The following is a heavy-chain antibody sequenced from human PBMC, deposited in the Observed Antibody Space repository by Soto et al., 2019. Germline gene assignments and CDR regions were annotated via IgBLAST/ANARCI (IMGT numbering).Heavy chain of an antibody. CDR3: ASYHRIRYYYYYYYMDV. J-gene: IGHJ6*03. D-gene: IGHD4-17*01. Sequence: PSETLSLTCTVSGGSISSGGYYWSWIRQHPGKGLEWIGYIYYSGSTYYNPSLKSRVTISVDTSKNQFSLKLSSVTAADTAVYYCASYHRIRYYYYYYYMDVWGKGTTVTVSS. V-gene: IGHV4-31*03. CDR1: GGSISSGGYY. CDR2: IYYSGST.